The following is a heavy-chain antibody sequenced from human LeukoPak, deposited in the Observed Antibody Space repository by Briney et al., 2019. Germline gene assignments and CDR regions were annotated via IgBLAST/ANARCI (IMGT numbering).Heavy chain of an antibody. D-gene: IGHD3-10*01. CDR1: GYTFTSYY. CDR3: ARDEGSGSYPLGV. Sequence: ASVKVSCKASGYTFTSYYMHWVRQAPGQGLEWMGIINPSGGSTSYAQKFQGRVAMTRDMSTSTVYMELSSLRSEDTAVYYCARDEGSGSYPLGVWGRGTTVTISS. J-gene: IGHJ6*04. V-gene: IGHV1-46*01. CDR2: INPSGGST.